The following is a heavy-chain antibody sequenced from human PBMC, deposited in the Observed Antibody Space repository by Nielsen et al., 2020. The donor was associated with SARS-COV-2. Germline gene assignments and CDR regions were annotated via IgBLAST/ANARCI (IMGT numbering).Heavy chain of an antibody. CDR3: ARPITYYYDSSGYPDAFDI. J-gene: IGHJ3*02. Sequence: WIRQPPGKGLEWVAVISYDGSNKYYADSVKGRFTISRDNSKNTLYLQMNSLRAEDTAVYYCARPITYYYDSSGYPDAFDIWGQGTMVTVSS. V-gene: IGHV3-30*03. CDR2: ISYDGSNK. D-gene: IGHD3-22*01.